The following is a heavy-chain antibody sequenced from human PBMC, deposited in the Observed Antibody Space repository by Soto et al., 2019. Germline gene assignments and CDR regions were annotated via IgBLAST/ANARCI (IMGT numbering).Heavy chain of an antibody. CDR3: ARERYSYGRYFDF. V-gene: IGHV3-30*04. CDR1: EFSLISYT. D-gene: IGHD5-18*01. Sequence: GGSLRLSFVASEFSLISYTIHWVLQTPGKGLDWVAFISSDGKKKDYADSVEGRFTISRDNSKNSVFLQMSNLRTTDTAIYFCARERYSYGRYFDFWGHGTPVTVSS. J-gene: IGHJ4*01. CDR2: ISSDGKKK.